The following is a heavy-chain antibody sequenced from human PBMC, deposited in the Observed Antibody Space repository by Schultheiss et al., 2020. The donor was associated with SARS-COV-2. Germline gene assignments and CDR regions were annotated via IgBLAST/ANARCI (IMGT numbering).Heavy chain of an antibody. Sequence: GESLKISCKGSGYSFTSYWIGWVRQAPGKGLEWVSAISGSGGSTYYADSVKGRFTISRDNAKNSVYLQMNSLRAEDTAVYYCLYGMDVWGQGTTVTVSS. J-gene: IGHJ6*02. V-gene: IGHV3-23*01. CDR2: ISGSGGST. CDR3: LYGMDV. CDR1: GYSFTSYW.